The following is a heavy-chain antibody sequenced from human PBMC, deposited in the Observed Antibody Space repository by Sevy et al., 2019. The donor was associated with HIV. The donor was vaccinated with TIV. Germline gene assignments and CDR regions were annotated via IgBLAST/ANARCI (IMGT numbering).Heavy chain of an antibody. Sequence: GGSLRLSCVASGFTFDDYAMHWVRQAPGKGLEWVSGISWNSGSIGYADSVKGRFTISRDNAKNSLYLQMNSLRAEDTALYYCAKMQFSSGWTNDAFDIWGQGTMVTVSS. D-gene: IGHD3-22*01. CDR3: AKMQFSSGWTNDAFDI. J-gene: IGHJ3*02. CDR2: ISWNSGSI. CDR1: GFTFDDYA. V-gene: IGHV3-9*01.